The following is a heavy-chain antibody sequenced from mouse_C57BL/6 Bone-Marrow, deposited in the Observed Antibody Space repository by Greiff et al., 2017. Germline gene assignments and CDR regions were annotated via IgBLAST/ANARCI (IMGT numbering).Heavy chain of an antibody. J-gene: IGHJ4*01. D-gene: IGHD1-1*01. CDR3: ARTPFITTVVSYYAMDY. CDR1: GYAFSSYW. V-gene: IGHV1-80*01. Sequence: VHLVESGAELVKPGASVKISCKASGYAFSSYWMNWVKQRPGKGLEWIGQIYPGDGDTNYNGKFKGKATLTADKSSSPAYMQLSSLTSEDSAVYFCARTPFITTVVSYYAMDYWGQGTSVTVSS. CDR2: IYPGDGDT.